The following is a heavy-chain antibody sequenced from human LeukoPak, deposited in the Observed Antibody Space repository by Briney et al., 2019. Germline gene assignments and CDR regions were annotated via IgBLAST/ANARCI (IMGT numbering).Heavy chain of an antibody. V-gene: IGHV3-30*02. CDR3: AKEERNWNYIDY. Sequence: GGSLRLSCGASGFIFGHYGMHWVRQAPGKGLEWVAYVWYDGSNKDYADSVKGRFTISRDNSKNTLYLQMNSLRAEDTAVYYCAKEERNWNYIDYWGQGTLVTVSS. CDR1: GFIFGHYG. D-gene: IGHD1-1*01. CDR2: VWYDGSNK. J-gene: IGHJ4*02.